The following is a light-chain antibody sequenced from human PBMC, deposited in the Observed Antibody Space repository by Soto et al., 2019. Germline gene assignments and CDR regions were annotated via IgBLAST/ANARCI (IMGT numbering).Light chain of an antibody. Sequence: QSALTQPASVSGSPGQSIIISCTGTSSDVGSYNLVSWYQQHPGKAPKLMIYEGSKRPSGVSNRFSGSKSGNTASLTISGLQAEDEADYYCCSYAGSNTWVFGGGTKLTVL. CDR1: SSDVGSYNL. CDR2: EGS. J-gene: IGLJ3*02. CDR3: CSYAGSNTWV. V-gene: IGLV2-23*01.